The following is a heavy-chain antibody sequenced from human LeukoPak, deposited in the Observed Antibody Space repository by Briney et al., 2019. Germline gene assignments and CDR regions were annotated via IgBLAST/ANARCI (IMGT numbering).Heavy chain of an antibody. V-gene: IGHV3-15*01. D-gene: IGHD3-10*01. CDR2: IKSKTDGGTT. J-gene: IGHJ3*02. CDR1: GFTFSNAW. Sequence: GGSLRLSCAASGFTFSNAWVSWVRQAPGKGLEWVGRIKSKTDGGTTDYAAPVKGRFTISRDDSKNTLYLQMNSLKTEDTAVYYCTTGGSGSLGAFDIWGQGTMVTVSS. CDR3: TTGGSGSLGAFDI.